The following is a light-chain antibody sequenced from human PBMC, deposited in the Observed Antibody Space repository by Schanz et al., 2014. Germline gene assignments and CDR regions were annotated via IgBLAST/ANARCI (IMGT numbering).Light chain of an antibody. Sequence: DIVLAQSPGTLSLSPGERATLSCRASQSLTSTYLAWFQQKPGQAPRLLIYGVSSRATGIPDRFSGSGSGTDFTLTISRLEPEDFAVYYCHQYGSSPPITFGQGTRLEIK. CDR1: QSLTSTY. CDR3: HQYGSSPPIT. J-gene: IGKJ5*01. CDR2: GVS. V-gene: IGKV3-20*01.